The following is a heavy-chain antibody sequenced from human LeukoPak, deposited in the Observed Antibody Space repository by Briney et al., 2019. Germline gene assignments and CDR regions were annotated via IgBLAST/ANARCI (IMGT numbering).Heavy chain of an antibody. J-gene: IGHJ6*03. D-gene: IGHD3-3*01. Sequence: GASVKVSCKASGYTFTGYYMHWVRQAPGQGLEWMGWINPSSGGTNYAQKFQGRVTMTRDTSISTAYMELSRLRSDDTAVYYCAREALPRYDFHLQDYYMDVWGKGTTVTVSS. CDR2: INPSSGGT. CDR1: GYTFTGYY. V-gene: IGHV1-2*02. CDR3: AREALPRYDFHLQDYYMDV.